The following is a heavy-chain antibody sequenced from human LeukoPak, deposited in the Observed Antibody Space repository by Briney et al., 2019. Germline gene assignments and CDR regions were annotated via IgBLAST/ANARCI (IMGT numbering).Heavy chain of an antibody. CDR3: CHGTQY. J-gene: IGHJ4*02. V-gene: IGHV3-72*01. CDR2: TRNKANSYTT. CDR1: GFTFSDHY. Sequence: GGSLRLSCAASGFTFSDHYMDWVRQAPGKGLEWVGRTRNKANSYTTEYAASVKGRFTISRDDSKNSLYLQMNSLKTEDTAVYYCCHGTQYSGQGTLVPVSS.